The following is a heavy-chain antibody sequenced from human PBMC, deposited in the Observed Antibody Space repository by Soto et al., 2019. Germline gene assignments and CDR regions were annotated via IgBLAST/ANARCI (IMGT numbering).Heavy chain of an antibody. CDR2: IAYDGSNN. V-gene: IGHV3-30*18. J-gene: IGHJ6*02. D-gene: IGHD4-4*01. CDR1: GFTFSHYG. CDR3: AKGLATVSSDYHYDAMAV. Sequence: QVQLVESGGGVVQPGRSLRLSCETSGFTFSHYGMHWVRQAPGKGPEWVALIAYDGSNNYYADSVTGRFAISRDNSQNTRYLQMNRLRAEDTAGCYCAKGLATVSSDYHYDAMAVWGLGTTVTVSS.